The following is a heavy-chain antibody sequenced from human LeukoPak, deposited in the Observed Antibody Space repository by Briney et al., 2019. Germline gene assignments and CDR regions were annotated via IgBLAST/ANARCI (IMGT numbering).Heavy chain of an antibody. V-gene: IGHV4-30-4*01. CDR2: IYYSGST. CDR1: GGSFSFWF. Sequence: PSETLSLTCAVSGGSFSFWFLTWIRQSPGKGLEWIGYIYYSGSTYYNPSLRSRVTISVDTSKNQFSLKLSSVTAADTAVYYCARADYGDLVDYWGQGTLVTVSS. D-gene: IGHD4-17*01. CDR3: ARADYGDLVDY. J-gene: IGHJ4*02.